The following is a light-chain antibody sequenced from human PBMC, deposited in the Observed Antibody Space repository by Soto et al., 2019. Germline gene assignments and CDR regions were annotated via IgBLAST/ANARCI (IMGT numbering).Light chain of an antibody. CDR3: KSYNYWPFF. V-gene: IGKV3-15*01. CDR1: ESLFGF. CDR2: GVS. Sequence: EIVMTQSPATLSASPGESVSLSCRASESLFGFLAWYQQKPGQAPRLLIYGVSTKATGVPARFSGSGSAADFTLTISSVQSDDSAVYDCKSYNYWPFFFGQGTKLEI. J-gene: IGKJ2*01.